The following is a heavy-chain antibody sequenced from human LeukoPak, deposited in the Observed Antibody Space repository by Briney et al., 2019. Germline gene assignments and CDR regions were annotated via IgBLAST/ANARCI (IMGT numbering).Heavy chain of an antibody. V-gene: IGHV3-7*01. CDR1: GFTFSSYW. J-gene: IGHJ3*01. CDR2: IKQDGSEK. CDR3: ARDHRGIYSPFDY. D-gene: IGHD2-21*01. Sequence: GGSLRLSCAASGFTFSSYWMNWVRQAPGKGLEWVANIKQDGSEKYYVDSVKGRFIISRDNAKNSLYLQMNSLRAEDTAVYYCARDHRGIYSPFDYWGQGTMVTVSS.